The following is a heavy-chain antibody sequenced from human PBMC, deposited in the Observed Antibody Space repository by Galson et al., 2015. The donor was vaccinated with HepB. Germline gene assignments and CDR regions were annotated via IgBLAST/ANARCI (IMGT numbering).Heavy chain of an antibody. CDR3: TYRLGYYDVSD. D-gene: IGHD3/OR15-3a*01. Sequence: PALVKPTQTLTLPCTFSGFSFSTSGVGGGWIRQPPGKALEWLAVIYWHDGKRYSPSLKIRRTITKDTSKNQVVLTRTNMDPVDTATYYCTYRLGYYDVSDWGQGTLVTVSS. J-gene: IGHJ4*02. CDR1: GFSFSTSGVG. V-gene: IGHV2-5*01. CDR2: IYWHDGK.